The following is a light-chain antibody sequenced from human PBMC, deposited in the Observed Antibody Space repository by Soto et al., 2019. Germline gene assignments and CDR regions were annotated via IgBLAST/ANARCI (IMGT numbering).Light chain of an antibody. J-gene: IGKJ3*01. CDR1: QSISSSF. V-gene: IGKV3-20*01. CDR3: QQYGSSPFT. Sequence: EIVLTQSPGTLSLSPGERATLSCRASQSISSSFLAWYQQRPGQAPRLLIHGVSSKAAGIPDRFSGSGSGTDFTLTIHRLEPEDFALYFCQQYGSSPFTFGPGTQLEIK. CDR2: GVS.